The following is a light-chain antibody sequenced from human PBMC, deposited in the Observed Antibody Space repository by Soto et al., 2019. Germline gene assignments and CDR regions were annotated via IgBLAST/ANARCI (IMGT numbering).Light chain of an antibody. CDR3: SSYTSSSTPGV. V-gene: IGLV2-14*01. J-gene: IGLJ3*02. Sequence: QSALTQPASVSGSPGQSITISCTGTSSDVGGYNSVSWYQQHPGKAPKLMIYEVSNRPSGVSNRFSGSKSGNTASLTISGLQAGDEADYYCSSYTSSSTPGVFGGGTRLTVL. CDR1: SSDVGGYNS. CDR2: EVS.